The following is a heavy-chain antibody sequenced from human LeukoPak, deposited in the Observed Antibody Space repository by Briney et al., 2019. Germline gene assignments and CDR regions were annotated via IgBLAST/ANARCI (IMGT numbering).Heavy chain of an antibody. Sequence: QPGGSLRLSCAASGFAFSSYAMSWVRQAPGKGLEWVSSITGSSASIYYADSVKGRFTISRDNSKDTLYLQMNSLRAEDMAVYFCAKLDYYDTHWGQGTLVTVSS. J-gene: IGHJ4*02. CDR3: AKLDYYDTH. D-gene: IGHD3-22*01. CDR1: GFAFSSYA. V-gene: IGHV3-23*01. CDR2: ITGSSASI.